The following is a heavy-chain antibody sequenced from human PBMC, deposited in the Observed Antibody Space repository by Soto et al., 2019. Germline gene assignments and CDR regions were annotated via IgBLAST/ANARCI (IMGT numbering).Heavy chain of an antibody. CDR3: ARRV. CDR1: GFTFSNYP. Sequence: GGSLRLSCVASGFTFSNYPMNWVRQAPGKGLEWVSGISAGGDRTYYADSVKGRFTIFRDNSKNSVSLRMNSLRVEDTAVYYCARRVWGQGTLVTVSS. J-gene: IGHJ4*02. V-gene: IGHV3-23*01. CDR2: ISAGGDRT.